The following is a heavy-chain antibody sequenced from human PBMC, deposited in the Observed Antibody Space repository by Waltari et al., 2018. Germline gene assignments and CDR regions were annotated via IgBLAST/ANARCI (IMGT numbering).Heavy chain of an antibody. CDR1: GGSLSSSSYY. J-gene: IGHJ3*02. V-gene: IGHV4-39*01. CDR2: IYYSGST. Sequence: QLQLQESGPGLVKPSETLSLTCTVSGGSLSSSSYYWGWIRQPPGKGLEWIGRIYYSGSTYYNPSLKSRVTISLDTSKNQFSLKLSSVTAADTAVYYCARHSGSPPWAFDIWGQGTMVTVSS. D-gene: IGHD1-26*01. CDR3: ARHSGSPPWAFDI.